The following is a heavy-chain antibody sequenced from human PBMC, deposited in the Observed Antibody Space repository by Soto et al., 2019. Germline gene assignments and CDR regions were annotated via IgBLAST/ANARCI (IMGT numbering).Heavy chain of an antibody. D-gene: IGHD1-26*01. J-gene: IGHJ4*02. CDR3: ARSPSRIGSRTYATTFTYYFDY. CDR1: GYTFTSYD. V-gene: IGHV1-8*01. CDR2: MNPNSGNT. Sequence: GASVKVSCKASGYTFTSYDINWVRQATGQGLEWMGWMNPNSGNTGYAQKFQGRVTMTRNTSISTAYMELSSLRSEDTAVYYCARSPSRIGSRTYATTFTYYFDYWGQGTLVTVSS.